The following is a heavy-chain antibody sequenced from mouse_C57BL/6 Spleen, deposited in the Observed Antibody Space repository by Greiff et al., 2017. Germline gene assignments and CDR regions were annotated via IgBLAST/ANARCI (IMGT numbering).Heavy chain of an antibody. D-gene: IGHD3-2*02. CDR2: INPSNGGT. J-gene: IGHJ3*01. V-gene: IGHV1-53*01. Sequence: QVQLKEPGTELVKPGASVKLSCKASGYTFTSYWMHWVKQRPGQGLEWIGNINPSNGGTNYNEKFKSKATLTVDKSSSTAYMQLSSLTSEDSAVYYCARSRSTAQATGFAYWGQGTLVTVSA. CDR1: GYTFTSYW. CDR3: ARSRSTAQATGFAY.